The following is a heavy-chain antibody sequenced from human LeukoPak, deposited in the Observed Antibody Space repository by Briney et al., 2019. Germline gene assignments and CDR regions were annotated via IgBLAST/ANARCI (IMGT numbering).Heavy chain of an antibody. CDR2: ISAYNGNT. V-gene: IGHV1-18*01. CDR3: AKDAFDI. J-gene: IGHJ3*02. CDR1: GYTFTSYG. Sequence: ASVKVSCKTSGYTFTSYGISWVRQAPGQGLEWMGWISAYNGNTRYAQKVQGRLTVTKDTSTTTVYMELRGLRSDDTAVYYCAKDAFDIWGQGTMVTVSS.